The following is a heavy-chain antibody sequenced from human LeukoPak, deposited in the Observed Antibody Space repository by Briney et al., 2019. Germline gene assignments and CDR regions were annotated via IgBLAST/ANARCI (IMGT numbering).Heavy chain of an antibody. CDR3: AKDDVPSNWGALGLFDY. CDR1: GFTFRNYA. D-gene: IGHD7-27*01. V-gene: IGHV3-23*01. Sequence: GGSLRLSCAASGFTFRNYAMTWVRQAPGKGLEWVSSISDSGSGTYYADSVKGRFTISRDNSKNTLYLQMNSLRAEDTAVYYCAKDDVPSNWGALGLFDYWGQGTLVTVSS. J-gene: IGHJ4*02. CDR2: ISDSGSGT.